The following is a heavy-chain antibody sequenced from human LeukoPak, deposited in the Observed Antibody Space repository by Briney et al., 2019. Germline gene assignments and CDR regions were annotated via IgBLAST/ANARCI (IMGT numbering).Heavy chain of an antibody. V-gene: IGHV3-30*18. CDR3: AKDADTATIIYWYFDL. J-gene: IGHJ2*01. CDR2: ISDDGSNT. Sequence: GRSLRLSCTASGFTLSNFGMHWVRQAPGKGLEWVAVISDDGSNTFYADSVKGRFTISRDNSKDTLYLQLNSLRPEDTAVYYCAKDADTATIIYWYFDLWGRGTLVTVSS. D-gene: IGHD5-18*01. CDR1: GFTLSNFG.